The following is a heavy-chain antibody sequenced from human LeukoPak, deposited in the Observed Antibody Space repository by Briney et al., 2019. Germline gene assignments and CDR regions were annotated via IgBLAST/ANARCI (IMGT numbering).Heavy chain of an antibody. CDR1: GGSISSGSYY. Sequence: SETLSLTCIVSGGSISSGSYYWSWIRQPAGKGLEWIGRIYTSGSTNYNPSLKSRVTISVETSKNQFSLKLSSVTAADTAVYYCARVLQRAFFDYWGQGTLVTVSS. D-gene: IGHD3-3*02. J-gene: IGHJ4*02. CDR3: ARVLQRAFFDY. V-gene: IGHV4-61*02. CDR2: IYTSGST.